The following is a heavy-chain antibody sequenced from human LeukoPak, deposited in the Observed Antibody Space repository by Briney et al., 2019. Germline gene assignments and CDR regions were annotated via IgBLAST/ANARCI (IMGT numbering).Heavy chain of an antibody. Sequence: SETLSLTCTVSGGSISSSSYYWSWIRQPPGKGLEWIGEINHSGSTNYNPSLKSRVTISVDTSKNQFSLKLSSVTAADTAVYYCARGLGRYQLLGYWGQGTLVTVSS. D-gene: IGHD2-2*01. V-gene: IGHV4-39*07. CDR3: ARGLGRYQLLGY. CDR1: GGSISSSSYY. J-gene: IGHJ4*02. CDR2: INHSGST.